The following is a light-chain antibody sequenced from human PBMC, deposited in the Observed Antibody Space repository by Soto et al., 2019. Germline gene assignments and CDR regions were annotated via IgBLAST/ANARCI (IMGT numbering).Light chain of an antibody. V-gene: IGKV3-11*01. J-gene: IGKJ1*01. CDR1: QSVGIK. Sequence: TVLTQSPATLSLSPGERATLSFRSSQSVGIKLAWYQQKPCQSPRSLIYDIVNSATGITARFSGSGAGTDFTLTITSLEPEDFAVDDCQHRDGWPAKFGQGTKV. CDR2: DIV. CDR3: QHRDGWPAK.